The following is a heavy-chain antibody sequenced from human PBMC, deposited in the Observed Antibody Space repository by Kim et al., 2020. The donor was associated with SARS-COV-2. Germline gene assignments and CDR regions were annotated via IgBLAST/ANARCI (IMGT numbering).Heavy chain of an antibody. CDR2: IYYSGST. D-gene: IGHD6-13*01. CDR3: ARDKEEFSSSWYYFDY. J-gene: IGHJ4*02. Sequence: SETLSLTCTVSGGSISSGGYYWSWIRQHPGKGLEWIGYIYYSGSTYYNPSLKSRVTISVDTSKNQFSLKLSSVTAADTAVYYCARDKEEFSSSWYYFDYWGQGTLVTVSS. CDR1: GGSISSGGYY. V-gene: IGHV4-31*03.